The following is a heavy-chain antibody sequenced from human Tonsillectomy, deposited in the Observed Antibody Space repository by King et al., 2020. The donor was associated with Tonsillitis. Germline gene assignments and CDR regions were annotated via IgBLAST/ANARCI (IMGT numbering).Heavy chain of an antibody. V-gene: IGHV4-30-4*01. Sequence: VQLQESGPGLVKPSQTLSLTCTVSGGSISSGDYYWSWIRQPPGKGLEWIGYNYYIGSTYYNPSLKSRVTRSVETSKNQFSLKLSSVTAADTAVFYCARARRGPGAYFDYCGQGTLVTVSS. CDR1: GGSISSGDYY. CDR3: ARARRGPGAYFDY. D-gene: IGHD2-8*02. J-gene: IGHJ4*02. CDR2: NYYIGST.